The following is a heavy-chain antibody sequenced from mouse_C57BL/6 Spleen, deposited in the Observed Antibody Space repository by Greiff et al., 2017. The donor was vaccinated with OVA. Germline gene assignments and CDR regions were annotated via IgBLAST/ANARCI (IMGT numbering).Heavy chain of an antibody. J-gene: IGHJ3*01. D-gene: IGHD4-1*01. CDR1: GYAFSSYW. CDR2: IYPGDGDT. CDR3: AREGTALD. V-gene: IGHV1-80*01. Sequence: VKLQESGAELVKPGASVKISCKASGYAFSSYWMNWVKQRPGKGLEWIGQIYPGDGDTNYNGKFKGKATLTADKSSSTAYMQLSSLTSEDSAVYFCAREGTALDWGQGTLVTVSA.